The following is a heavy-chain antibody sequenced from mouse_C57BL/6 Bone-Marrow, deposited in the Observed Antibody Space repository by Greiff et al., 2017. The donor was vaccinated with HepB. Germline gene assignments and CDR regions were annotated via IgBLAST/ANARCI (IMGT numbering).Heavy chain of an antibody. Sequence: QVQLQQSGAELVRPGASVTLSCKASGYTFTDYEMHWVKQTPVHGLEWIGAIDPETGGTAYNQKFKGKAILTADKSSSTAYMELRSLTSEDSAVYYCTRDYGSKGYWGQGTTLTVSS. CDR3: TRDYGSKGY. CDR2: IDPETGGT. J-gene: IGHJ2*01. D-gene: IGHD1-1*01. CDR1: GYTFTDYE. V-gene: IGHV1-15*01.